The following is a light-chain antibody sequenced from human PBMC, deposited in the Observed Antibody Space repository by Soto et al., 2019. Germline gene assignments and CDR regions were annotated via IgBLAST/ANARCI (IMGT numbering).Light chain of an antibody. J-gene: IGKJ4*01. CDR2: DIS. CDR1: QSISRR. Sequence: DIQMTQSPSSLSASVGDRVTITCRASQSISRRLNWFQQKPGKAPKLLIYDISSLQSGVPSRFSGSGSGTDFTRTISSLQPEDFATYYCQQSNSTPLTFGGGTRGEIK. V-gene: IGKV1-39*01. CDR3: QQSNSTPLT.